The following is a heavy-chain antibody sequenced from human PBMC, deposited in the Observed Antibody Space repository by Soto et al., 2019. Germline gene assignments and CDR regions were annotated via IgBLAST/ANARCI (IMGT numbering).Heavy chain of an antibody. CDR3: ARGVSAGVDY. V-gene: IGHV1-8*01. CDR2: MQPSTGRT. CDR1: GYSFTSLD. D-gene: IGHD1-26*01. J-gene: IGHJ4*02. Sequence: SVKVSCKASGYSFTSLDVNWVRQTAGQGLEWMGWMQPSTGRTGYAQKFQGRVTMTRDASINTAYMELTTLTSDDTAFYYCARGVSAGVDYWGQGALVTVSS.